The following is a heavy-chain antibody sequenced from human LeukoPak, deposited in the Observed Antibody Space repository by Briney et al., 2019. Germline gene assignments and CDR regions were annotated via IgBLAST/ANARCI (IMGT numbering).Heavy chain of an antibody. CDR2: INHSGST. Sequence: SETLSLTCAVYGGSFSGYYWSWIRQPPGKGLEWIGEINHSGSTNYNPSLKSRVTISVDTSRNQFSLKLSSVTAAETAVYYCARSRDTAMPTDYWGQGTLVTVSS. CDR3: ARSRDTAMPTDY. CDR1: GGSFSGYY. J-gene: IGHJ4*02. D-gene: IGHD5-18*01. V-gene: IGHV4-34*01.